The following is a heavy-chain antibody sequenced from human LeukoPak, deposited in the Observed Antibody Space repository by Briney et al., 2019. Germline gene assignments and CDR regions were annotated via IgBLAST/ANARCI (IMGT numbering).Heavy chain of an antibody. J-gene: IGHJ4*02. CDR3: AREDTTWYYYDSSGYYPLDY. Sequence: PGGSLRLSCEASGFTFSSYGMSWVRQAPGKGLEWVSAISGSGGSTYYADSVKGRFTISRDNSKNTLYLQMNSLRAEDTAVYYCAREDTTWYYYDSSGYYPLDYWGQGTLVTVSS. D-gene: IGHD3-22*01. CDR2: ISGSGGST. CDR1: GFTFSSYG. V-gene: IGHV3-23*01.